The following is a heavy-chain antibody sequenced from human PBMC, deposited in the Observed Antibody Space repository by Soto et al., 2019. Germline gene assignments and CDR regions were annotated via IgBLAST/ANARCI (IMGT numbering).Heavy chain of an antibody. J-gene: IGHJ6*03. CDR2: IYYSGST. D-gene: IGHD3-10*01. CDR1: GGSISSYY. V-gene: IGHV4-59*01. Sequence: SETLSLTCTVSGGSISSYYWSWIRQPPGKGLEWIGYIYYSGSTNYNPSLKSRVTISVDTSKNQFSLKLSSVTAADTAVYYCARGEYYCGSGSYPQLLNYYYYMDVWGKGTTVTVSS. CDR3: ARGEYYCGSGSYPQLLNYYYYMDV.